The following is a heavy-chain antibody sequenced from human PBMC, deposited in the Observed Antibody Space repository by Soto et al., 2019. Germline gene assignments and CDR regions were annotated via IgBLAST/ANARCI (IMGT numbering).Heavy chain of an antibody. J-gene: IGHJ6*02. V-gene: IGHV1-46*01. CDR3: ARDMPSRYYYYGMDV. Sequence: EASVKVSCKASGYTFTSYYMHWVRQAPGQGLEWMGIINPSGGSTSYAQKFQGRVTMTRDTSTSTVYMELSSLRSEDTAAYYCARDMPSRYYYYGMDVWGQGTTVTVS. CDR1: GYTFTSYY. CDR2: INPSGGST. D-gene: IGHD2-2*01.